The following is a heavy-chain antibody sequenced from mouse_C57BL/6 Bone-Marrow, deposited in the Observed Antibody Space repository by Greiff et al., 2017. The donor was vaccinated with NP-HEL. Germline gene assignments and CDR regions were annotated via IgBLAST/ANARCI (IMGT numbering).Heavy chain of an antibody. CDR1: GYTFTSYW. J-gene: IGHJ3*01. CDR2: IYPSDSET. D-gene: IGHD1-1*01. Sequence: QVQLKQPGAELVRPGSSVKLSCKASGYTFTSYWMDWVKQRPGQGLEWIGNIYPSDSETHYNQKFKDKATLTVDKSSSTAYMQLSSLTSEDSAVYYCAYYYGSSLAWFAYWGQGTLVTVSA. V-gene: IGHV1-61*01. CDR3: AYYYGSSLAWFAY.